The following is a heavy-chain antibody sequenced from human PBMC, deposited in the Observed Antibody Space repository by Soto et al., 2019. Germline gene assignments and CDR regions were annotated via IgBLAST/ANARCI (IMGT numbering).Heavy chain of an antibody. CDR3: VKDPRFYGMDV. V-gene: IGHV4-61*01. J-gene: IGHJ6*02. CDR2: FYFTGST. CDR1: GASVSSDSHS. Sequence: RLQESGPGLVKPSETLSLTCTVSGASVSSDSHSWSWIRQPPGKGLEWIGCFYFTGSTKINPSLQKRVTIPVDESKNQMSLRLNSVTAADTAVYYCVKDPRFYGMDVWGQGTTVTVSS.